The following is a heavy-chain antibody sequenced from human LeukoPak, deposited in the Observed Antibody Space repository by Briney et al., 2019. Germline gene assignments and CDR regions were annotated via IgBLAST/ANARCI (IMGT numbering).Heavy chain of an antibody. J-gene: IGHJ5*02. CDR1: GGSFSGYY. CDR3: ARLANWFDP. CDR2: INHSGST. V-gene: IGHV4-34*01. Sequence: SETLSLTCAVYGGSFSGYYWSWIRQPPGKGLEWIGEINHSGSTNYNPSLKSRVTISVDTSKNQFSLKLSSVTAADTAVYYCARLANWFDPWGQGTLVTVSS.